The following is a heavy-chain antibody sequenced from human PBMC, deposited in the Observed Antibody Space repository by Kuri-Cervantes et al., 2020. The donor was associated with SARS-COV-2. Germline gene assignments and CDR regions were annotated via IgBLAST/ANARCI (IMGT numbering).Heavy chain of an antibody. CDR1: GGSFSGYY. J-gene: IGHJ3*02. CDR2: INHSGST. Sequence: SQTLSLTCAVYGGSFSGYYWSWIRQPPGKGLEWIGEINHSGSTNYNPSLKSRVTISVDTSKNQFSLKLSSVTAADTAVYYCAREVVVAATHGAFDIWGQGTMVTVSS. V-gene: IGHV4-34*01. CDR3: AREVVVAATHGAFDI. D-gene: IGHD2-15*01.